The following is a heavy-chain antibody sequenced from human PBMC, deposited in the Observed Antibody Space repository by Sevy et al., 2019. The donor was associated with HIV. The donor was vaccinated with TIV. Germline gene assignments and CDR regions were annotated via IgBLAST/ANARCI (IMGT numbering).Heavy chain of an antibody. CDR3: ARDRDITFGGGDAFDV. V-gene: IGHV1-69*13. CDR2: ITPFFGST. Sequence: SVKVSCKASGGTFDTYSISWLRQAPGQGLEWMGGITPFFGSTNYAQKFQGRVTITADASTSTAYMDLSGLRPEDSAVYFCARDRDITFGGGDAFDVWGQRTMVTVSS. CDR1: GGTFDTYS. D-gene: IGHD3-16*01. J-gene: IGHJ3*01.